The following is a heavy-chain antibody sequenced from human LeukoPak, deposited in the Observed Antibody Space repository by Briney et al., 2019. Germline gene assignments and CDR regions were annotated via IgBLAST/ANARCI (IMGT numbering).Heavy chain of an antibody. D-gene: IGHD5-24*01. Sequence: GASVKVSCKASGYTFTSYGISWVRQAPGQGLEWMGWISAYNGNTNYAQKLQGRVTMTTDTSTSTAYMELRSLRSDDTASYYCARAPLADPPPNDSSSYISNNYYHMDVWGKGTTVTVSS. CDR3: ARAPLADPPPNDSSSYISNNYYHMDV. CDR2: ISAYNGNT. V-gene: IGHV1-18*01. CDR1: GYTFTSYG. J-gene: IGHJ6*03.